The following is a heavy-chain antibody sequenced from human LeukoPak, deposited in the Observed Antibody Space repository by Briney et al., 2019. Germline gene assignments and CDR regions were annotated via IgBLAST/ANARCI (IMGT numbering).Heavy chain of an antibody. CDR2: IYYSGST. Sequence: SQTLSLTCTVSGGSISSGGYYWSWIRQHPGKGLEWIGYIYYSGSTYYNPSLKSRLTISVDTSKDQFSLKLRSVTAADTAVYYCARHGGSWTFDYWGQGTLVTVSS. CDR1: GGSISSGGYY. J-gene: IGHJ4*02. CDR3: ARHGGSWTFDY. V-gene: IGHV4-31*03. D-gene: IGHD6-13*01.